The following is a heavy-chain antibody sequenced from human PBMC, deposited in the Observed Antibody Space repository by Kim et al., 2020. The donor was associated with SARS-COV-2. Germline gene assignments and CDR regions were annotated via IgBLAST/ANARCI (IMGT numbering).Heavy chain of an antibody. Sequence: GSLRLSCAASGFTFSSYAMHWVRQAPGKGLEWVAVISYDGSNKYYADSVKGRFTISRDNSKNTLYLQMNSLRAEDTAVYYCARDPMSAYCSSTSCYGPNFDYWGQGTLVTVSS. V-gene: IGHV3-30-3*01. D-gene: IGHD2-2*01. CDR2: ISYDGSNK. CDR1: GFTFSSYA. CDR3: ARDPMSAYCSSTSCYGPNFDY. J-gene: IGHJ4*02.